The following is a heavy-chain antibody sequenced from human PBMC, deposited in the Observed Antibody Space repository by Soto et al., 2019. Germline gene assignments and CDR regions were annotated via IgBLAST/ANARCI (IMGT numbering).Heavy chain of an antibody. CDR3: ARVLIEAAPNWFNT. V-gene: IGHV3-11*01. J-gene: IGHJ5*02. CDR2: ISSSGSTI. D-gene: IGHD6-13*01. CDR1: GFTFSDYY. Sequence: GWSLRLSCAASGFTFSDYYMSWIRQAPGKGLEWVSYISSSGSTIYYADSVKGRFTISRDNAKNSLYLQMNSLRAEDTAVYYCARVLIEAAPNWFNTWVQGTLLTVTS.